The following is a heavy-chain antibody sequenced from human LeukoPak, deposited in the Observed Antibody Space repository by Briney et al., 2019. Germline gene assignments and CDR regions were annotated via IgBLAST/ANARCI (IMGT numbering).Heavy chain of an antibody. D-gene: IGHD3-22*01. Sequence: PGGSLTLSCAASGFTLSSDYMGWVRQPPGEGLEYVATIYSGGNTYYADSLKGRFTISKDNSKNQLYLQMNGLRAEGTAVYYCARDSHKLHRSSYFYFFVYWGQGTLVSVSS. J-gene: IGHJ4*02. CDR2: IYSGGNT. CDR1: GFTLSSDY. CDR3: ARDSHKLHRSSYFYFFVY. V-gene: IGHV3-66*02.